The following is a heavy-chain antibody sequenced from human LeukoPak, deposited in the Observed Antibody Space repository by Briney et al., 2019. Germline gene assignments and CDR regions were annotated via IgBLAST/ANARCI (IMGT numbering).Heavy chain of an antibody. CDR3: ASATRWESGGFDY. V-gene: IGHV1-24*01. CDR2: FDPEDGET. D-gene: IGHD3-10*01. Sequence: GASLKVSCKVSGYPLTELSIQWVRQAPGQGLEWMGGFDPEDGETVSAQKFQGRVTMTEDTYTDTSYMELSSLRSDDTAVYYCASATRWESGGFDYWGQGTLVTVSS. CDR1: GYPLTELS. J-gene: IGHJ4*02.